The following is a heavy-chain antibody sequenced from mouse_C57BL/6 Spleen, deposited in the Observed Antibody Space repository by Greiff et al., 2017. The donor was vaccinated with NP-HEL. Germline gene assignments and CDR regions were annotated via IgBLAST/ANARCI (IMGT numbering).Heavy chain of an antibody. D-gene: IGHD2-3*01. CDR1: GYTFTSYW. CDR3: ARSGYDGYYHYFDY. V-gene: IGHV1-55*01. Sequence: LVESGAELVKPGASVKMSCKASGYTFTSYWITWVKQRPGQGLEWIGDIYPGSGSTNYNEKFKSKATLTVDTSSSTAYMQLSSLTSEDSAVYYCARSGYDGYYHYFDYWGQGTTLTVSS. J-gene: IGHJ2*01. CDR2: IYPGSGST.